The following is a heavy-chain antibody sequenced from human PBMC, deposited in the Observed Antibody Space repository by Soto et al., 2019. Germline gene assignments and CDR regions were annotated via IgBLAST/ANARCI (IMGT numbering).Heavy chain of an antibody. Sequence: DVHLVESGGGLVQPGRSLRLSCAASGFTFSSYNMHWVRQAPGKGLEYVSTISDDGDSTVYVDSVKGRFTISRDNSNNPLYLQMSSLRPEDTAVYYCVKFSSGFEPVFESWGQGTLVTVSS. CDR2: ISDDGDST. CDR3: VKFSSGFEPVFES. V-gene: IGHV3-64D*06. J-gene: IGHJ4*02. CDR1: GFTFSSYN. D-gene: IGHD3-10*01.